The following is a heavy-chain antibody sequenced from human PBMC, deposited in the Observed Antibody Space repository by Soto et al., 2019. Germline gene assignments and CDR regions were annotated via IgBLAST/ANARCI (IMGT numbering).Heavy chain of an antibody. CDR1: GYTFTSYG. V-gene: IGHV1-18*01. J-gene: IGHJ4*02. Sequence: QVHLVQSGAEVKKPGASVKVSCKASGYTFTSYGITWVRQAPGQGLEWMGWISAHNGNTDYAQKLQGRVIVTRDTPTSTAWMELRSLRSEGTAVYYCARGRYGDYWGQGALVTVSS. CDR2: ISAHNGNT. D-gene: IGHD1-1*01. CDR3: ARGRYGDY.